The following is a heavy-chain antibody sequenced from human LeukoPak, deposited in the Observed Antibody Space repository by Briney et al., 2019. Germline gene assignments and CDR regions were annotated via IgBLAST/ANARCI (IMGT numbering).Heavy chain of an antibody. J-gene: IGHJ4*02. V-gene: IGHV4-39*01. CDR1: GGSISSSSYY. D-gene: IGHD2-2*01. Sequence: PSETLSLTCTVSGGSISSSSYYWGWIRQPPGKGLEWIGSIYYSGNTYYNPSLKSRVTISVDTSKNQFSLKLSSVTAADTAVYYCALELGYCSSTSCSLFGYWGQGTLVTVSS. CDR3: ALELGYCSSTSCSLFGY. CDR2: IYYSGNT.